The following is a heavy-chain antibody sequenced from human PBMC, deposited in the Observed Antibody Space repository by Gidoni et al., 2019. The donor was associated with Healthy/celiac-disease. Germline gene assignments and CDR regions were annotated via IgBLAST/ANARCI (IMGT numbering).Heavy chain of an antibody. CDR2: ISSNGGST. CDR3: VKGRNVLRYFDWLGDV. V-gene: IGHV3-64D*06. D-gene: IGHD3-9*01. Sequence: EVQLVESGGGLVQPGGSLRLSCSASGFTFSSYAMHWVRQAPGKGLEYVSAISSNGGSTYYADSVKGRFTISRDNSKNTLYLQMSSLRAEDTAVYYCVKGRNVLRYFDWLGDVWGKGTTVTVSS. CDR1: GFTFSSYA. J-gene: IGHJ6*04.